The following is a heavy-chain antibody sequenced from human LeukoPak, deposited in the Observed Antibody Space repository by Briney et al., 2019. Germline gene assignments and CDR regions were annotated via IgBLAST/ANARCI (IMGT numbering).Heavy chain of an antibody. V-gene: IGHV3-23*01. J-gene: IGHJ4*02. CDR1: GFTFTSYA. Sequence: GGSLRLSCTASGFTFTSYAMTWVRQAPGKGLEWVSGISGSGGHTYNADSVEGRFTISRDNSKNTVSLQLSSLRVEDTAVYYCAKDPALDYWGQGTLVTVSS. CDR2: ISGSGGHT. CDR3: AKDPALDY.